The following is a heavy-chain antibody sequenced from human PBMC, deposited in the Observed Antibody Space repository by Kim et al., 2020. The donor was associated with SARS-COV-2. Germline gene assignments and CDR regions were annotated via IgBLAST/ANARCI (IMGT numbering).Heavy chain of an antibody. D-gene: IGHD1-26*01. J-gene: IGHJ4*02. Sequence: GGSLRLSCAASGFTFDDYDMHWVRQAPGKGLEWVSGISWNSGSIGYADSVKGRFTISRDNAKNSLYLQMNSLRAEDTALYYCAKGGEGELLISTFDYWGQGTLVNVSS. CDR1: GFTFDDYD. CDR2: ISWNSGSI. CDR3: AKGGEGELLISTFDY. V-gene: IGHV3-9*01.